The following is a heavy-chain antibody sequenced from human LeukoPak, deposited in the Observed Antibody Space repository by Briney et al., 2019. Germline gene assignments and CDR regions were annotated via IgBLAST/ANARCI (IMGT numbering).Heavy chain of an antibody. Sequence: SETLSLTCTVSGASISSGSYYWGWIRQPPGKGLEWIASIYYRGSTYDNPSLKSRVTISLDTSKNQFSLKLSSVTAADTAVYYCARHRPRGTGSERTYFDYWGQGTLVTVSS. V-gene: IGHV4-39*01. D-gene: IGHD3-10*01. CDR3: ARHRPRGTGSERTYFDY. J-gene: IGHJ4*02. CDR1: GASISSGSYY. CDR2: IYYRGST.